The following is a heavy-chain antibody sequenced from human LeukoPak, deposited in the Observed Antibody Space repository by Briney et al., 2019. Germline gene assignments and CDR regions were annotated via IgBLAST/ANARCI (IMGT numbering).Heavy chain of an antibody. Sequence: GESLKISCEASGYKFTTDYIGWVRQMPGKGLEWMGIIYPDDSETNYSPSFKGQVTMSVDKSITTAFLQWSSLKASDTAMYYCARQAYGSRFDALDIWGQGTMVTVSS. V-gene: IGHV5-51*01. CDR2: IYPDDSET. D-gene: IGHD3-22*01. CDR3: ARQAYGSRFDALDI. J-gene: IGHJ3*02. CDR1: GYKFTTDY.